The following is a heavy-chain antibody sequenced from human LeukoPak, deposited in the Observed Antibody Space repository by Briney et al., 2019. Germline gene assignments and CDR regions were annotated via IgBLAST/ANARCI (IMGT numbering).Heavy chain of an antibody. V-gene: IGHV1-69*13. CDR1: GGTFSIYA. CDR3: ARARQYSYGIFDY. J-gene: IGHJ4*02. CDR2: IIPIFGTA. Sequence: SVKVSCTASGGTFSIYAISWVRQAPGQGLEWMGGIIPIFGTANYAQKFQGRVTITADESTSTAYTELSSLRSEDTAVYYCARARQYSYGIFDYWGQGTLVTVSS. D-gene: IGHD5-18*01.